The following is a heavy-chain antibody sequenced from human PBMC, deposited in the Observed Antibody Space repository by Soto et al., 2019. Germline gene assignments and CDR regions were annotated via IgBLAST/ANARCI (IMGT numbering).Heavy chain of an antibody. CDR2: IIGGGSET. CDR3: ARDHSGHYLWYFDN. J-gene: IGHJ4*02. D-gene: IGHD6-25*01. CDR1: GFIFRNHA. Sequence: GGSLRLSCVGSGFIFRNHAVSWVRQAAGKGPEWVARIIGGGSETKYADSVKGRFTISRDNSKNTVYLHMSTLRAEDTARYYCARDHSGHYLWYFDNWGQGILVTVSS. V-gene: IGHV3-23*01.